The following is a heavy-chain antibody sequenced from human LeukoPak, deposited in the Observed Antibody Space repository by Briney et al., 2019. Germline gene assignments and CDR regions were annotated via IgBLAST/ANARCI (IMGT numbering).Heavy chain of an antibody. V-gene: IGHV1-24*01. Sequence: ASVKVSCKVSTYTLTQLSMHWVRQAPGRGLEWLGGFDPEDGETNYTQTFQGRFTMTEDTSTDTAYMELSSLRSDDTAVYYCAAGKEYYGSGSPGFFDFWGQGTLVTVSS. CDR2: FDPEDGET. J-gene: IGHJ4*02. CDR3: AAGKEYYGSGSPGFFDF. CDR1: TYTLTQLS. D-gene: IGHD3-10*01.